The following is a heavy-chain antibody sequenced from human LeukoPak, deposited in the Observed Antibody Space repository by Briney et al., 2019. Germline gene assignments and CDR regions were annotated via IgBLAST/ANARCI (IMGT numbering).Heavy chain of an antibody. CDR2: INHSGST. D-gene: IGHD2-2*01. V-gene: IGHV4-34*01. J-gene: IGHJ6*03. CDR3: ARVDCSSTSCYHYMDV. Sequence: SETLSLTCAVYGGSFSGYYWSWIRQPPGKGLEWIGEINHSGSTNYNPSLKSRVTISVDTSKNQFSLKLSSVTAADTVVYYCARVDCSSTSCYHYMDVWGKGTTVTVSS. CDR1: GGSFSGYY.